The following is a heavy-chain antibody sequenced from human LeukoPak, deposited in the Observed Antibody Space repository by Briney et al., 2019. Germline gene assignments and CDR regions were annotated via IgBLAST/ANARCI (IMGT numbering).Heavy chain of an antibody. V-gene: IGHV4-30-2*01. CDR3: ARGSAAMAVYEGGYFYY. D-gene: IGHD5-18*01. CDR1: GGSISSGGYS. Sequence: PSETLSLTCAVSGGSISSGGYSWSWIRQPPGKGLAWIGYIYHSGSTYYNPSLKSRVTISVDRSKNQFSLKLSSVTAADTAVYYCARGSAAMAVYEGGYFYYWGQGTLVTVSS. CDR2: IYHSGST. J-gene: IGHJ4*02.